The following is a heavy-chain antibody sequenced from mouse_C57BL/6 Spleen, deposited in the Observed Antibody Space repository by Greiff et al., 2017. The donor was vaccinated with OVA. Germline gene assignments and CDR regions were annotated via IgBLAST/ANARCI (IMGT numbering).Heavy chain of an antibody. Sequence: VQLQQSGPELVKPGASVKISCKASGYTFTDYYMNWVKQSHGKSLEWIGDINPNNGGTSYNQKFKGKATLTVDKSSSTAYMELRGLTSEDSAVYYCARGGSDVWGTGTTVTVSS. CDR2: INPNNGGT. CDR3: ARGGSDV. V-gene: IGHV1-26*01. CDR1: GYTFTDYY. J-gene: IGHJ1*03.